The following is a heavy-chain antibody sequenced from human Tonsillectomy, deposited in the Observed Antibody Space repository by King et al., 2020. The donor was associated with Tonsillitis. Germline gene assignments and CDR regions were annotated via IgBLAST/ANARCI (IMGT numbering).Heavy chain of an antibody. J-gene: IGHJ3*02. D-gene: IGHD5-18*01. V-gene: IGHV3-7*03. CDR3: AGRGYSYGYGAFDI. CDR1: GFTFSSYW. Sequence: VQLVESGGGLVQPGGSLRLSCAASGFTFSSYWMSWVRQAPGKGLEWVANIKQDGSEKYYVDSVKGRFTISRDNAKNSLYLQMNSLRAEDPAVYYCAGRGYSYGYGAFDIWGQGTMVTVSS. CDR2: IKQDGSEK.